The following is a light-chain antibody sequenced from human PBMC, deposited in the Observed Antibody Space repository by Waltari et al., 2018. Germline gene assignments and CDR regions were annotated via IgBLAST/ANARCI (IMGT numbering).Light chain of an antibody. J-gene: IGKJ4*01. CDR3: HQRTSWPLT. CDR1: QSVTTS. CDR2: DAS. Sequence: EIVLTQSPATLSLSPGERATLSCRASQSVTTSLAWYQQKPGPAPRLLIFDASDRDTGVPARFSGSGSGTDFTLTISSLEPEDFAVYFCHQRTSWPLTFGGGTQVEFK. V-gene: IGKV3-11*01.